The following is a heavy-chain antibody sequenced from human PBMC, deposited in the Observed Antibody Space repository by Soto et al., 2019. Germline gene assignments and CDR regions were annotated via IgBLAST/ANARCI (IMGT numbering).Heavy chain of an antibody. CDR1: GFTFSSYS. J-gene: IGHJ6*02. V-gene: IGHV3-21*01. CDR3: ARGLETYYYYGMDV. CDR2: ISSSSSYI. Sequence: GGSLRLSCAASGFTFSSYSMNWVRQAPGKGLEWVSSISSSSSYIYYADSVKGRFTISRDNAKNSLYLQMNSLRAEDTAVYYCARGLETYYYYGMDVWGQGTTVTVSS. D-gene: IGHD3-3*01.